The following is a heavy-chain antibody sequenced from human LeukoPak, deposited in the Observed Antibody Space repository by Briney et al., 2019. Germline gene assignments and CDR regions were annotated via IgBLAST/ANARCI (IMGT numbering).Heavy chain of an antibody. Sequence: SETLSLTCTVSGGSISSGGTYYWSWIRQPAGKGLEWIGRIYTSGSTNYNPSLKSRVTISVDTSQNQFSLKLSSVTAADTAVYYCARTYSNYGGSYYYYYMDVWGKGTTVTVSS. CDR1: GGSISSGGTYY. CDR3: ARTYSNYGGSYYYYYMDV. D-gene: IGHD4-11*01. J-gene: IGHJ6*03. V-gene: IGHV4-61*02. CDR2: IYTSGST.